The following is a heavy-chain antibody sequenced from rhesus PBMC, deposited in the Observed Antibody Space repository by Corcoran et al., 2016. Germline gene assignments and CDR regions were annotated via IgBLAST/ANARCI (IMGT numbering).Heavy chain of an antibody. Sequence: EVQLVQSGAEVKKPGASVKISCKASGYTFTDYYLHWVRQAPGKGLEWMGRVDPEDGEAINEQKFQDRVTIKADTSTDTAYMELSSLRSEDTAVYYCATLAAFDYWGQGVLVTVSS. CDR3: ATLAAFDY. CDR2: VDPEDGEA. V-gene: IGHV1-111*02. CDR1: GYTFTDYY. J-gene: IGHJ4*01.